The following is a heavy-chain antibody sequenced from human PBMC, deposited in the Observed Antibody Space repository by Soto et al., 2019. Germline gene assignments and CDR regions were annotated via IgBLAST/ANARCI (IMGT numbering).Heavy chain of an antibody. CDR1: GFTVSSYA. CDR2: ISYDGSNK. J-gene: IGHJ2*01. Sequence: GGSLRLSCAASGFTVSSYAMHWVRQAPGKGLEWVAVISYDGSNKYYTDSVKGRFTISRDNSKNTLYLQMNSLRAEDTAVYYCARPLWRDDYNWGYFDLWGRGTLVTVSS. CDR3: ARPLWRDDYNWGYFDL. D-gene: IGHD4-4*01. V-gene: IGHV3-30-3*01.